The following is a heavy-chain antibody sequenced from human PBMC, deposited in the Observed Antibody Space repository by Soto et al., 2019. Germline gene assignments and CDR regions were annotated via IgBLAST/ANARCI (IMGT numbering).Heavy chain of an antibody. CDR1: GFSFGTYT. Sequence: GGSLRLSCAVSGFSFGTYTVNWVRQAPGMGLEWVSGLSDSVGTTHYAYSVKGRFTISRDKSKNTLYLQMNNLRAEDTAVYYCAKNLIGGRLQSTFDLWGQGTQVTVSS. CDR3: AKNLIGGRLQSTFDL. V-gene: IGHV3-23*01. J-gene: IGHJ4*02. CDR2: LSDSVGTT. D-gene: IGHD3-22*01.